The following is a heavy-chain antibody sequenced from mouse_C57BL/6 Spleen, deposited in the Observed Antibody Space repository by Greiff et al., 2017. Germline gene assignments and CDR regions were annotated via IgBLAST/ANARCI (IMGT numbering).Heavy chain of an antibody. Sequence: VKLQQSGAELVKPGASVKISCKASGYAFSSYWMNWVKQRPGKGLEWIGQIYPGDGDTNYNGKFKGKATLTADKSSSTAYMQLSSLTSEDSAVYFCARECITTVVAFDYWGQGTTLTVSS. CDR1: GYAFSSYW. D-gene: IGHD1-1*01. J-gene: IGHJ2*01. CDR3: ARECITTVVAFDY. V-gene: IGHV1-80*01. CDR2: IYPGDGDT.